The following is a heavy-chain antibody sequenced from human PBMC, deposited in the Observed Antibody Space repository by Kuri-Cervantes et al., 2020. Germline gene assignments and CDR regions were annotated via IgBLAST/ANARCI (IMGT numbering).Heavy chain of an antibody. CDR1: ESTFSSYA. V-gene: IGHV3-30-3*01. D-gene: IGHD4-17*01. CDR3: TTDPQSDDYGDSP. J-gene: IGHJ5*02. Sequence: GESLKISCAASESTFSSYAMYWVRQAPGKGLEWVAVISYDGNNKYYADSVKGRFTISRDNSKTTLYLQMNSLRAEDTAVYYCTTDPQSDDYGDSPWGQGTLVTVSS. CDR2: ISYDGNNK.